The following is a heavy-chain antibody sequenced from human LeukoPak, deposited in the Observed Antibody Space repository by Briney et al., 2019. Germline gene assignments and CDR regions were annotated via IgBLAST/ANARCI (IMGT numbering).Heavy chain of an antibody. J-gene: IGHJ4*02. V-gene: IGHV3-23*01. D-gene: IGHD2-8*01. Sequence: GGSLRLPCAGSGFTFSSYAMSWVRQAPGKGLEWVSAISDTGATTYDADSVKGRFTISRDNSRSTLYLQMNSLRAEDTALYYCAKDTSIGRYCTNGVCSPFDYWGQGTLVTVSS. CDR1: GFTFSSYA. CDR2: ISDTGATT. CDR3: AKDTSIGRYCTNGVCSPFDY.